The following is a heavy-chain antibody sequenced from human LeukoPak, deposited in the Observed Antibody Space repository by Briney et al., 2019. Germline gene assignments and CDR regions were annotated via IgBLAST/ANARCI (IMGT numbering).Heavy chain of an antibody. J-gene: IGHJ4*02. CDR1: GYSFTSNY. V-gene: IGHV1-46*01. CDR2: IYPRDGST. Sequence: SSVTVSCKASGYSFTSNYIHWVRQAPGQGLEWMGMIYPRDGSTSYAQEFQGRVTVTRDTSTSTVHMELSGLRSEDTAVYYCARDQEAFDYWGRKTLVTVSS. CDR3: ARDQEAFDY.